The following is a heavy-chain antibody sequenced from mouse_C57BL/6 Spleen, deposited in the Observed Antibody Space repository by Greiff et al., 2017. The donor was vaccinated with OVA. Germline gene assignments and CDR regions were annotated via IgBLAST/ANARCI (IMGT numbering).Heavy chain of an antibody. CDR2: IHPNSGST. J-gene: IGHJ2*01. CDR1: GYTFTSYW. V-gene: IGHV1-64*01. D-gene: IGHD1-1*02. Sequence: QVQLQQPGAELVKPGASVKLSCKASGYTFTSYWMHWVKQRPGQGLEWIGMIHPNSGSTNYNEKFKSKATLTVDKSSSTAYNQLSRLTSEDSSVYYCARGRGNMVRPHIDYWGQGTTLTVSS. CDR3: ARGRGNMVRPHIDY.